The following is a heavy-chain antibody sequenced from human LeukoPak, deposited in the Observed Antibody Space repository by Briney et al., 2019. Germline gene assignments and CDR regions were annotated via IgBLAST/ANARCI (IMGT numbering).Heavy chain of an antibody. Sequence: GGSLRLSCAASGFTFSSYWMSWARQAPGKGLEWVANIKQDGSEKYYVDSVKGRFTISRDNAKNSLYLQMNSLRAEDTAVYYCARDFHYYDSSGYYSQAFDIWGQGTMVTVSS. V-gene: IGHV3-7*01. CDR2: IKQDGSEK. J-gene: IGHJ3*02. D-gene: IGHD3-22*01. CDR1: GFTFSSYW. CDR3: ARDFHYYDSSGYYSQAFDI.